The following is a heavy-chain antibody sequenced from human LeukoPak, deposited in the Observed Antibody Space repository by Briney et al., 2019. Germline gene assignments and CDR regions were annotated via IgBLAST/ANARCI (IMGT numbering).Heavy chain of an antibody. CDR1: GFTFDDYG. CDR3: ARDTGITTFGVVIRDYYMDV. Sequence: GGSLRLSCAASGFTFDDYGMSWVRQAPGKGLEWVSGINWNGGSTGYADSVKGRFTISRDNAKNSLYLQMNSLRAEDTALYYCARDTGITTFGVVIRDYYMDVWGKGTTVTVSS. V-gene: IGHV3-20*04. D-gene: IGHD3-3*01. J-gene: IGHJ6*03. CDR2: INWNGGST.